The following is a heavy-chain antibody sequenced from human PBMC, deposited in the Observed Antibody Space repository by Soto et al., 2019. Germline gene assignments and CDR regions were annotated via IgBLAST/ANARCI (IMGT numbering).Heavy chain of an antibody. CDR2: FDPEDGET. V-gene: IGHV1-24*01. CDR1: GYTLTELS. D-gene: IGHD3-3*01. Sequence: GASVKVSCKVSGYTLTELSMHWVRQAPGKGLEWMGGFDPEDGETIYAQKFRGRVTMTEDTSTDTAYMELSSLRSEDTAVYYCAAGGGWSGYWFDPWGQGTLVTVSS. J-gene: IGHJ5*02. CDR3: AAGGGWSGYWFDP.